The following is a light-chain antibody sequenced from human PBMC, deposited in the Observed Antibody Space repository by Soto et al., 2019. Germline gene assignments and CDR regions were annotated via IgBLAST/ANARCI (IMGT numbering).Light chain of an antibody. CDR2: SNN. CDR1: SSNIGSNY. Sequence: QSVLTQPPSASGTPGQRVTISCSGSSSNIGSNYVYWYQQLPGTAPKLLIYSNNQRPSGVPDRFSGSKSGTSASLAISGLRSEDEADYYCCSYAGDSIVVFGGGTKLTVL. CDR3: CSYAGDSIVV. V-gene: IGLV1-47*02. J-gene: IGLJ2*01.